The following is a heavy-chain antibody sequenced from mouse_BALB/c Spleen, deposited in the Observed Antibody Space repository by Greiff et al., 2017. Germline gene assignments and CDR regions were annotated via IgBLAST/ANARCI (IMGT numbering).Heavy chain of an antibody. J-gene: IGHJ2*01. CDR1: GFNIKDTY. D-gene: IGHD1-1*01. CDR3: AHYGSSLYYFDY. V-gene: IGHV14-3*02. CDR2: IDPANGNT. Sequence: VQLQQSGAELVKPGASVKLSCTASGFNIKDTYMHWVKQRPQQGLEWIGRIDPANGNTKYDPKFQGKATITADTSSNTAYLQLSSLTSEDTAVYYCAHYGSSLYYFDYWGQGTTLTVSS.